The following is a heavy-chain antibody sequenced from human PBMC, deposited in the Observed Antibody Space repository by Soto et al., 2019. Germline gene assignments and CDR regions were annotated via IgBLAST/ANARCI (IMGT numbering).Heavy chain of an antibody. Sequence: SETLSLTCPVSGGSISSSSYYWGLIRQPPGKGLEWIGSIYSSGSTYYNPSLKSRVTISVDTSKNQFSLKLSSVTAADTAVYYCASRITFDYWGQGTLVTVSS. J-gene: IGHJ4*02. CDR1: GGSISSSSYY. D-gene: IGHD3-16*01. CDR2: IYSSGST. CDR3: ASRITFDY. V-gene: IGHV4-39*01.